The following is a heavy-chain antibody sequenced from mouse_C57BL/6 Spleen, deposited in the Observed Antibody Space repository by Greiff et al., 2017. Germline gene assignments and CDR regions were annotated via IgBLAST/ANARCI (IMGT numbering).Heavy chain of an antibody. Sequence: QVQLQQSGAELVRPGASVKLSCKASGYTFTDYYINWVKQRPGQGLEWIARIYPGSGNTYYNEKFKGKATLTAEKSSSTAYMQLSSLTSEDSAVYFCARSTAQEEGFAYWGQGTLVTVSA. D-gene: IGHD3-2*02. V-gene: IGHV1-76*01. CDR3: ARSTAQEEGFAY. J-gene: IGHJ3*01. CDR2: IYPGSGNT. CDR1: GYTFTDYY.